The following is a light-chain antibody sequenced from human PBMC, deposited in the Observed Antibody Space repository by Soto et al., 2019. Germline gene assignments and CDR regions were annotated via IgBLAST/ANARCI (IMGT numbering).Light chain of an antibody. CDR1: SGDIGGYNY. CDR3: SAYTTNITPVV. V-gene: IGLV2-14*01. J-gene: IGLJ2*01. Sequence: QSVLTQPASVSGSPGQSITISCTGTSGDIGGYNYVSWYQQHPGKAPNLLISEVTNRPSGVSNRFSGSQSGNTASLTISGLQAEDEADYYCSAYTTNITPVVFGGGTQLTVL. CDR2: EVT.